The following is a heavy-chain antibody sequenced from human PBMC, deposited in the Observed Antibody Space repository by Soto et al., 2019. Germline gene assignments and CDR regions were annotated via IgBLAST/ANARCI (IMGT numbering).Heavy chain of an antibody. J-gene: IGHJ4*02. CDR1: GFTFSSYA. Sequence: GGALRLSCAAAGFTFSSYAMSWVRQAPGKGLEWVSVISSSGGSTYYADSVKGRFTISRDNSKNTLYLQMNSLRAEDTAVYYCAKGGSSYYFDYWGQGTLVTVSS. V-gene: IGHV3-23*01. CDR3: AKGGSSYYFDY. D-gene: IGHD2-15*01. CDR2: ISSSGGST.